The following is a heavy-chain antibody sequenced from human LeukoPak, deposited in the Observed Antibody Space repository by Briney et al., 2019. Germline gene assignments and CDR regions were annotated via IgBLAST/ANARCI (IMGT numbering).Heavy chain of an antibody. CDR1: GFTFSSYA. CDR2: ISYDGSNK. CDR3: ARDTPMWDGYDY. D-gene: IGHD1-26*01. J-gene: IGHJ4*02. V-gene: IGHV3-30-3*01. Sequence: PGRSLRLSCAASGFTFSSYAMHWVRQAPGKGLEWVAVISYDGSNKYYADSVKGRFTISRDNSKNTLYLQMNSLRAEDTAVYYCARDTPMWDGYDYWGQGTLVTVSS.